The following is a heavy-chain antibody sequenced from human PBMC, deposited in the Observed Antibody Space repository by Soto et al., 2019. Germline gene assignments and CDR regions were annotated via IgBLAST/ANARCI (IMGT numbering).Heavy chain of an antibody. CDR2: ISGSGYNT. V-gene: IGHV3-23*01. CDR1: GFTSRNYV. CDR3: AKILDAGGIDY. J-gene: IGHJ4*02. D-gene: IGHD2-15*01. Sequence: QAGGSLRLSCGASGFTSRNYVMSWVRQAPGKGLEWVSSISGSGYNTYYADSVKGRFTISRDNSKNTLYLQMNSLRAEDTAVYYCAKILDAGGIDYWGQGTLVTVSS.